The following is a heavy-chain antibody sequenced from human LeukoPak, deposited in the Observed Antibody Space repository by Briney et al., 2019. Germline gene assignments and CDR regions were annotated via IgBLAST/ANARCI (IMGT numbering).Heavy chain of an antibody. CDR3: ARAATAALAASDY. J-gene: IGHJ4*02. D-gene: IGHD6-6*01. Sequence: ASVKVSCKASGYTFTGYYMHWVRQAPGQGLEWMGWINPNSGGTNYAQKFQGRVTMTRDTSISTAYMELSRLRSDDTAVYYCARAATAALAASDYWGQGTLVTVSS. V-gene: IGHV1-2*02. CDR2: INPNSGGT. CDR1: GYTFTGYY.